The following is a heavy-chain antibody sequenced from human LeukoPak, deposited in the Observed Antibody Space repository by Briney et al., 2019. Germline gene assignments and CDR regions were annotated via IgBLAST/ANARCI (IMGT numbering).Heavy chain of an antibody. CDR2: IRVSAGST. V-gene: IGHV3-23*01. Sequence: GGSLRLSCAASGFTFNGYAMSWVRQAPGKGLEWVSGIRVSAGSTYYADSVKGRFTISRDNSKNTLYLQMNSLRAEDTAVYYCASTLCWFGMNCYYYGMDVWGQGATVTVSS. CDR3: ASTLCWFGMNCYYYGMDV. J-gene: IGHJ6*02. D-gene: IGHD3-10*01. CDR1: GFTFNGYA.